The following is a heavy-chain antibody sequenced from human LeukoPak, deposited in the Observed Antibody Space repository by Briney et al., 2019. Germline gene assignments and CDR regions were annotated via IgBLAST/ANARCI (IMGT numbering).Heavy chain of an antibody. CDR3: ARFGGNRFDP. V-gene: IGHV5-51*01. CDR1: GFSFTTYW. D-gene: IGHD4-23*01. CDR2: IYPSDSDT. J-gene: IGHJ5*02. Sequence: HGESLKISCKGSGFSFTTYWIGWVRQMPGKGLEWMGIIYPSDSDTRYSPSFQGQVTISADKSISTAYLQWSSLKASDTAMYFCARFGGNRFDPWGQGTLVTIFS.